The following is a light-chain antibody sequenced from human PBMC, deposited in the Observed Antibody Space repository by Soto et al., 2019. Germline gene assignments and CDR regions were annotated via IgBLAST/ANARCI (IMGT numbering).Light chain of an antibody. CDR3: QQYGSSPST. CDR2: GAS. J-gene: IGKJ1*01. CDR1: QSVSSF. Sequence: EIVLTQSPATLSLSPGERATLSCRASQSVSSFLAWYQQKPGQAPRLLIYGASTRATGIPARFSGSGSGTDFTLTISRLEPEDFAVYYCQQYGSSPSTFGQGTKV. V-gene: IGKV3-20*01.